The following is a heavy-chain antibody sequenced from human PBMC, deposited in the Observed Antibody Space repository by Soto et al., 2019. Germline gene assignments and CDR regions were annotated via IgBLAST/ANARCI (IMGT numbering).Heavy chain of an antibody. CDR2: ISYDGSNK. V-gene: IGHV3-30*18. CDR3: AKDPRVVGVVIIPVEWFDP. D-gene: IGHD3-3*01. Sequence: QVQLVESGGGVVQPGRSLRLSCAASGFTFSSYGMHWVRQAPGKGLEWVAVISYDGSNKYYADSVKGRFTISRDNSKNTLYLQMNSLRAEDTAVYYCAKDPRVVGVVIIPVEWFDPWGQGTLVTVSS. CDR1: GFTFSSYG. J-gene: IGHJ5*02.